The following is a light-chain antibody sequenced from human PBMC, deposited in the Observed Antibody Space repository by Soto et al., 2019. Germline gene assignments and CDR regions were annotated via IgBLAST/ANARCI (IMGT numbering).Light chain of an antibody. CDR3: QQRSNWPPLT. CDR1: QKISSY. V-gene: IGKV3-11*01. CDR2: DAS. J-gene: IGKJ4*01. Sequence: EIGLTQSPGTLSLSPGERATLSCRASQKISSYLAWYQQKPGQAPRLLIYDASNRATGIPARFSGSGSGTDFTLTISSLEPEDFAVYYCQQRSNWPPLTFVGGTKVEIK.